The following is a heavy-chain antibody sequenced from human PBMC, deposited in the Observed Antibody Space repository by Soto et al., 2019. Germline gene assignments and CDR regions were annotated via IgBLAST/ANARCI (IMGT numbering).Heavy chain of an antibody. J-gene: IGHJ5*02. V-gene: IGHV4-30-2*01. D-gene: IGHD3-9*01. CDR2: IYHSGST. Sequence: SETLSLTCAVSGGSISSGGYSWSWIRQPPGKGLEWIAYIYHSGSTYYNPSLKSRVTISVDRFKNQFSLKLSSVSSVFTLYLQMNSLKTEDTAVYYCTTDLLRYFDWLLSPEGNWFDPWGQGTLVTVSS. CDR1: GGSISSGGYS. CDR3: NSLKTEDTAVYYCTTDLLRYFDWLLSPEGNWFDP.